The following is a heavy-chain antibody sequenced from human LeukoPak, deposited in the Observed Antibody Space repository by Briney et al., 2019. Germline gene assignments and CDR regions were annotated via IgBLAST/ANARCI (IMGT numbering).Heavy chain of an antibody. J-gene: IGHJ4*02. CDR3: AKQQNGYCSSTSCYANYFDY. CDR2: TSGSGGST. CDR1: GFTFSSYA. V-gene: IGHV3-23*01. Sequence: GGSLRLSCAASGFTFSSYAMSWVRQAPGKGLEWVSATSGSGGSTYYADSVKGRFTISRDNSKNTLYLQMNSLRAEDTAVYYCAKQQNGYCSSTSCYANYFDYWGQGTLVTVSS. D-gene: IGHD2-2*03.